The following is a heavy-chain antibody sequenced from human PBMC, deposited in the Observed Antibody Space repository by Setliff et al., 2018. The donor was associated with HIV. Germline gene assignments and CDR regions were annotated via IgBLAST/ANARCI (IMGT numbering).Heavy chain of an antibody. J-gene: IGHJ4*02. V-gene: IGHV4-61*09. D-gene: IGHD5-12*01. CDR1: GPSISSGDYY. CDR3: ARGPRLGISGYEDY. Sequence: SETLSLTCTVSGPSISSGDYYWSWIRQPAGKGLEWIAHIYTTGSTNYSPFFEGRVTLAIDRSKNQLSLKLNSVTAADTAVYYCARGPRLGISGYEDYWGQGTLVTVSS. CDR2: IYTTGST.